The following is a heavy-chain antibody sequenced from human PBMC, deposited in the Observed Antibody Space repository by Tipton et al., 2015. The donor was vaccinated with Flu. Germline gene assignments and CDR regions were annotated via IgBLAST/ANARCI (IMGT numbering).Heavy chain of an antibody. CDR3: AKDALRFLEWLFYFDY. V-gene: IGHV3-23*01. Sequence: GSLRLSCAASGFTFSSYAMSWVRQAPGKGLEWVSAISGSGGSTYYADSVKGRFTISRDNSKNTLYLQMNSLRAEDTAVYYCAKDALRFLEWLFYFDYWGQGTLVTVSS. D-gene: IGHD3-3*01. J-gene: IGHJ4*02. CDR2: ISGSGGST. CDR1: GFTFSSYA.